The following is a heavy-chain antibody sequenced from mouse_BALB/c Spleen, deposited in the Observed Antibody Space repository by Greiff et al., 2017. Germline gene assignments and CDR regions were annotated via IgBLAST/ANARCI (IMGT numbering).Heavy chain of an antibody. V-gene: IGHV1-69*02. J-gene: IGHJ4*01. D-gene: IGHD1-1*01. Sequence: VKLQQPGAELVRPGASVKLSCKASGYTFTSYWINWVKQRPGQGLEWIGNIYPSDSYTNYNQKFKDKATLTVDKSSSTAYMQLSSPTSEDSAVYYCTRGYYYDAMDYWGQGTSVTVSS. CDR1: GYTFTSYW. CDR2: IYPSDSYT. CDR3: TRGYYYDAMDY.